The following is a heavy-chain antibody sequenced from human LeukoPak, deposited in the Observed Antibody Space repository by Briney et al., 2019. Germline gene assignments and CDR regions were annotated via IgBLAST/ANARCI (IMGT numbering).Heavy chain of an antibody. CDR2: ISSSGSTI. V-gene: IGHV3-11*01. Sequence: GGSLRLSCAASGFTFSDYYMSWIRQAPGKGLEWVSYISSSGSTIYYADSVKGRFTISRDNAKNSLYLQMNSLRAEDTAMYYCARIGEQQLAPNWFDPWGQGTLVTVSS. CDR3: ARIGEQQLAPNWFDP. J-gene: IGHJ5*02. CDR1: GFTFSDYY. D-gene: IGHD6-13*01.